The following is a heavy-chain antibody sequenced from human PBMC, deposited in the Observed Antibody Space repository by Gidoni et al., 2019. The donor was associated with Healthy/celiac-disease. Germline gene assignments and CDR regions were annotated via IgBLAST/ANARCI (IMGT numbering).Heavy chain of an antibody. CDR3: ARDQGWFDP. CDR2: RSKWYN. V-gene: IGHV6-1*01. J-gene: IGHJ5*02. Sequence: RSKWYNDYAGSVKSRITINPDTSKHQFSLQLNSVTPEDTAVYYCARDQGWFDPWGQGTLVTVSS.